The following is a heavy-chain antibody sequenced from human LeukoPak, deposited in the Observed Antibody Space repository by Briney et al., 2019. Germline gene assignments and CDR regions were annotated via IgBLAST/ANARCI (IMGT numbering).Heavy chain of an antibody. D-gene: IGHD3-22*01. CDR1: GFTFSSYW. CDR2: INSDGSST. V-gene: IGHV3-74*01. J-gene: IGHJ4*02. Sequence: GGSLRLSCAASGFTFSSYWMHWVRQAPGKGLVWVSRINSDGSSTSYADSVKGRFTISRDNAKNSLYLQMNSLRAEDTAVYYCAKDKSYYYDSSGYYLDYWGQGTLVTVSS. CDR3: AKDKSYYYDSSGYYLDY.